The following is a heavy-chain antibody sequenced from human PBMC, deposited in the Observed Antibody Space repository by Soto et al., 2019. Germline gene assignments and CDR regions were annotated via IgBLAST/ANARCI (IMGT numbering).Heavy chain of an antibody. CDR3: ARGREQSLWFNWFDP. J-gene: IGHJ5*02. CDR1: GFTFSSYG. Sequence: GGSLRLSCAASGFTFSSYGMHWVRQAPGKGLEWVAVIWYDGSNKYYADSVKGRFTISRDNSKNTLYLQMNSLRAEDTAVYYCARGREQSLWFNWFDPWGQGTLVTVSS. V-gene: IGHV3-33*01. CDR2: IWYDGSNK. D-gene: IGHD3-10*01.